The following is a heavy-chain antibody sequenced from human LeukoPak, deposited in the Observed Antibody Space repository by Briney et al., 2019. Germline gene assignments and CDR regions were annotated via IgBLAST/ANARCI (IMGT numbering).Heavy chain of an antibody. Sequence: PGGSLRLSCAASGFTFSSYEMNWVRQAPGKGLEWVSYISSSGSTIYYADSVKGRFTIPRDNAKNSLYLQMNSLRAEDTAVYYCARVYSYGPHFDYWGQGTLVTVSS. CDR3: ARVYSYGPHFDY. CDR1: GFTFSSYE. D-gene: IGHD5-18*01. V-gene: IGHV3-48*03. CDR2: ISSSGSTI. J-gene: IGHJ4*02.